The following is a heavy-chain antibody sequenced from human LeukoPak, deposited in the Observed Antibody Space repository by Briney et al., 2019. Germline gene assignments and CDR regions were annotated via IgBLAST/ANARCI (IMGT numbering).Heavy chain of an antibody. D-gene: IGHD6-19*01. V-gene: IGHV3-23*01. CDR1: GFTFSSYA. CDR2: ISGSGGST. CDR3: AKETYSSGWYPYFDY. J-gene: IGHJ4*02. Sequence: GGSLRLSCVASGFTFSSYAMSWVRQAPGRGLEWVSGISGSGGSTYYADSVKGRFTISRDNSKNTLFLQMNSLRAEDTAVYYCAKETYSSGWYPYFDYWGQGTLVTVSS.